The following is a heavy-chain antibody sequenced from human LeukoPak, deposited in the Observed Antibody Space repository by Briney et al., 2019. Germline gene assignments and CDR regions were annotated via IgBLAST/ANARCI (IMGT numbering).Heavy chain of an antibody. V-gene: IGHV3-11*01. CDR2: ISSSGSTI. D-gene: IGHD3-10*01. CDR1: GFTFSDYY. Sequence: KPGGSLRLSCAASGFTFSDYYMSWIRQAPGKGLEWVSYISSSGSTIYYADSVKGRFTISRDNAKNSLYLQMNSLRAEDTAVYYCARDRYYYGSGSYYPRFDYWGQGTLVTVSS. J-gene: IGHJ4*02. CDR3: ARDRYYYGSGSYYPRFDY.